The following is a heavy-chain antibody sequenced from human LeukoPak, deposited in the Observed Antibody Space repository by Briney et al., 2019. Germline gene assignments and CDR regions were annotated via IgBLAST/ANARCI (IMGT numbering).Heavy chain of an antibody. J-gene: IGHJ4*02. CDR3: ARDGGDGYNAYYFDY. D-gene: IGHD5-24*01. CDR1: GYTFTSYG. CDR2: INPDSGGT. Sequence: ASVKVSCKASGYTFTSYGISWVRQAPGQGLEWMGWINPDSGGTSYAQKFQGRVTMTRDTSISTAYMELSRLRFDDTAVYYCARDGGDGYNAYYFDYWGQGSLVTVSS. V-gene: IGHV1-2*02.